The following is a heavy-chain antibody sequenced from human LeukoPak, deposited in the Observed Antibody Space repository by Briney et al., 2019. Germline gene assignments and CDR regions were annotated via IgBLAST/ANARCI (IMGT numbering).Heavy chain of an antibody. CDR1: GFTFSSYG. J-gene: IGHJ4*02. Sequence: PGGSLRLFCSASGFTFSSYGMSCVRRAPGKGLEWTSAINGGSSITKYADSVKGRFTISRDNSKNTLYLQMNSLRAEDTAVYYCVSRYCSGDSCCTAFGFWGQGSLVTVSS. D-gene: IGHD2-15*01. V-gene: IGHV3-23*01. CDR2: INGGSSIT. CDR3: VSRYCSGDSCCTAFGF.